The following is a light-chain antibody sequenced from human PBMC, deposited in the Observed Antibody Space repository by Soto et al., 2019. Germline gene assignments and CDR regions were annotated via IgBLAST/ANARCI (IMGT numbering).Light chain of an antibody. J-gene: IGLJ3*02. V-gene: IGLV2-8*01. Sequence: QSALTQPPSASGSPGQSVTISCTGTSSDVGNYNYVSWYQQLPGKAPKLMIYEVSKRPSGVPDRFSGSKSSNTASLTVSGLQAEDEADYYCSSYAGSNNLVFGGGTKLTVL. CDR3: SSYAGSNNLV. CDR1: SSDVGNYNY. CDR2: EVS.